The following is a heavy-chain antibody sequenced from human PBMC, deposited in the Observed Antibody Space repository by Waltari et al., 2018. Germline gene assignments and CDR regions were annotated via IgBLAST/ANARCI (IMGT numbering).Heavy chain of an antibody. Sequence: QVQLQESGPGLVKPSETLSLTCTVSGGSISSHYWSWIRQPPGKGLEWIGYIYYSGSTNYNPSLKSRVTISVDTSKNQFSLKLSSVTAADTAVYYCARQRMVYYYGMDVWGQGTTVTVSS. D-gene: IGHD2-15*01. J-gene: IGHJ6*02. CDR3: ARQRMVYYYGMDV. CDR1: GGSISSHY. V-gene: IGHV4-59*11. CDR2: IYYSGST.